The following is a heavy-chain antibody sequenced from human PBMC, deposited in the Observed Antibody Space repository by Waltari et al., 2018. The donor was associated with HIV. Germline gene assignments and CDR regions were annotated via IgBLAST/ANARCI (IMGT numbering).Heavy chain of an antibody. V-gene: IGHV1-2*02. CDR1: GYTFPGSY. D-gene: IGHD3-10*01. J-gene: IGHJ4*02. Sequence: VQLVQSGAEVKKPGASVKVSCKASGYTFPGSYMHWVRQAPGQGLEWMGWINPNSGGTNYAQKFQGRVTMTRDTSISTAHMELSRLRSDDTAVYYCARANYYGSGSQDYWGQGTLVTVSS. CDR3: ARANYYGSGSQDY. CDR2: INPNSGGT.